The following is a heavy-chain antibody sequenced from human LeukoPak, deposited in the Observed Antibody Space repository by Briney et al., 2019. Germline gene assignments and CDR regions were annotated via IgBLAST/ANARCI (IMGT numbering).Heavy chain of an antibody. CDR2: ISSSRSSI. CDR1: GFTFSNYV. CDR3: AKSFWWFGEFSPFDY. V-gene: IGHV3-21*01. J-gene: IGHJ4*02. D-gene: IGHD3-10*01. Sequence: PGGSLRLSCAASGFTFSNYVMNWVRQAPGKGLEWVSSISSSRSSIYYADSMKGRFTISRDNAKNSLYLQMNSLRAEDTAVYYCAKSFWWFGEFSPFDYWGQGTLVTVSS.